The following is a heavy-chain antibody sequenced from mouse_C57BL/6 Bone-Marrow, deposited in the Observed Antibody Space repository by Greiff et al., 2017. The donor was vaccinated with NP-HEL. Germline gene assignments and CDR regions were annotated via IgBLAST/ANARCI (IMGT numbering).Heavy chain of an antibody. CDR1: GFNINDDY. J-gene: IGHJ4*01. V-gene: IGHV14-4*01. CDR3: TTRIATVVAGGY. Sequence: VQLQQSGADFVRPGASVKLSCAASGFNINDDYMPWVSQNPEQGLEWIGCIGPEDGDTEYASTFQGRSTITADKSSNTAYLQLSSLTSEDTAVYYCTTRIATVVAGGYWGQGTSVTVSS. D-gene: IGHD1-1*01. CDR2: IGPEDGDT.